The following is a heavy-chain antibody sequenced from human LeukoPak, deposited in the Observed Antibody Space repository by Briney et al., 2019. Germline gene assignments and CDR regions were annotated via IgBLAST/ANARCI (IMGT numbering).Heavy chain of an antibody. V-gene: IGHV4-38-2*02. CDR3: ARVSIVVVTAIRPLGAFDI. CDR2: IYHSGST. Sequence: PSETLSLTCTVSGYSISSGYYWGWIRQPPGKGLEWIGGIYHSGSTYYNPSLKSRVTISVDTSKNQFSLKLSSVTAADTAVYYCARVSIVVVTAIRPLGAFDIWGQGTMVTVSS. D-gene: IGHD2-21*02. J-gene: IGHJ3*02. CDR1: GYSISSGYY.